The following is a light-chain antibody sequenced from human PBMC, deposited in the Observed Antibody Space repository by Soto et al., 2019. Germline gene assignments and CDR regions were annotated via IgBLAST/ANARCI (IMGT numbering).Light chain of an antibody. V-gene: IGLV1-47*02. CDR2: SNT. CDR1: SSNIATNY. CDR3: ASWDDTLFGWV. Sequence: QSVLTQPPSVSGTPGQGVTISCSGGSSNIATNYVYWYQLLPGTAPNLVIFSNTIRPPRVPDRFSGFKSGASASLVISGLRSEDEADYFCASWDDTLFGWVFGGGTKLTVL. J-gene: IGLJ3*02.